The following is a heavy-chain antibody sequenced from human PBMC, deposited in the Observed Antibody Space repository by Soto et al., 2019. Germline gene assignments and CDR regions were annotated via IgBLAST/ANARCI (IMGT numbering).Heavy chain of an antibody. CDR3: ARPRSPDYDILTGYYFDP. D-gene: IGHD3-9*01. Sequence: GGSLRLSCAASGFTFSSYWMSWVRQAPGKGLEWVSSISSSSSYIYYADSVKGRFTISRDNAKNSLYLQMNSLRAEDTAVYYCARPRSPDYDILTGYYFDPWGQGTLVTVS. V-gene: IGHV3-21*01. J-gene: IGHJ5*02. CDR2: ISSSSSYI. CDR1: GFTFSSYW.